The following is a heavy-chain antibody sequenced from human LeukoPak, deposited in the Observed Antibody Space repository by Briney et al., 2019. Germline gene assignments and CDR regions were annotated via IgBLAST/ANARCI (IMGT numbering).Heavy chain of an antibody. J-gene: IGHJ4*02. CDR1: GGSFSGYY. V-gene: IGHV4-34*01. CDR3: ARGGGRRYDSSGYYKAPFDY. D-gene: IGHD3-22*01. Sequence: SETLSLTCAVYGGSFSGYYWSWIRQPPGKGLEWIGGINPSGSTNYNPSLKSRVTISVDTSKNQFSLKLSSVTAADTAVYYCARGGGRRYDSSGYYKAPFDYWGQGTLVTVSS. CDR2: INPSGST.